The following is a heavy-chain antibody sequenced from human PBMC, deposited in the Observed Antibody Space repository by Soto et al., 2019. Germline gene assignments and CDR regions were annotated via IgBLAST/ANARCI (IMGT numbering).Heavy chain of an antibody. D-gene: IGHD2-21*01. CDR1: GFTFDDYA. Sequence: EVQLVESGGGLVQPGRSLRLSCAASGFTFDDYAMHWVRQVPGKGLQWVSGLSWNGVTIGYAASVKGRFTISRDNAKKSLYLQMHGLRLDDTALYFCAASRAYASRDSSGFHSGMDVWGLGTTVTVS. CDR3: AASRAYASRDSSGFHSGMDV. J-gene: IGHJ6*02. V-gene: IGHV3-9*01. CDR2: LSWNGVTI.